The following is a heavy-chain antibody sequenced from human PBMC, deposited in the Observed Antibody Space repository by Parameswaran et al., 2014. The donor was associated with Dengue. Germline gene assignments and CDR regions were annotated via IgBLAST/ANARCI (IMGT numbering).Heavy chain of an antibody. Sequence: VRQMPGKGLEWVAVIWYDGSKKYYADSVKGRFTISRDNSKNTMYLQMNTLRAEDTAVYYCARIAAVRLDYWGQGTLVTVSS. CDR3: ARIAAVRLDY. CDR2: IWYDGSKK. V-gene: IGHV3-33*01. J-gene: IGHJ4*02. D-gene: IGHD6-13*01.